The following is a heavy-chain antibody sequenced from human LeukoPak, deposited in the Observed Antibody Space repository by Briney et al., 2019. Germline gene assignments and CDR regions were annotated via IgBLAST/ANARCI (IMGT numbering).Heavy chain of an antibody. CDR3: ARGIWLQEDY. D-gene: IGHD5-24*01. CDR1: GYTFTGYY. CDR2: INPNSGGT. Sequence: ASVKVSCKASGYTFTGYYMHWGPQTPEQGLEWMGWINPNSGGTNYAQKFQGRVTMTRDTSISTAYMELSRLRSDDTGVYYCARGIWLQEDYWGQGTLVTVSS. J-gene: IGHJ4*02. V-gene: IGHV1-2*02.